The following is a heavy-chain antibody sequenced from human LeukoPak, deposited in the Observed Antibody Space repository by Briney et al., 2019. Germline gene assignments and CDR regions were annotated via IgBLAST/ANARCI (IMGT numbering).Heavy chain of an antibody. CDR1: GYSFTSYW. D-gene: IGHD3-10*01. J-gene: IGHJ4*02. Sequence: GESLQISCQGFGYSFTSYWIGWVRPMPGKGLEWMGIIYPGDSDTRYNPSFKGQVTISADRPISTAYLQWSNLKASDTAMYYCARPHYYASGSPYYLDYWGQGTLVTVSS. V-gene: IGHV5-51*01. CDR2: IYPGDSDT. CDR3: ARPHYYASGSPYYLDY.